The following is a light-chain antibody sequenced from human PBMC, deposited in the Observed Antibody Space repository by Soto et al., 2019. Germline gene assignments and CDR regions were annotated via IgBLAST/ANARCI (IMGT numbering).Light chain of an antibody. Sequence: QSVLTQSPSASASLGASVKLTCTLSSGHSSYAIAWHQQQPEKGPRYLMKLNSDGSHSKGDGIPDRFSGSSSGAERYLVISSLQSEDEADYYCQTWGTGIVVFGGGTQLTVL. J-gene: IGLJ2*01. V-gene: IGLV4-69*01. CDR3: QTWGTGIVV. CDR2: LNSDGSH. CDR1: SGHSSYA.